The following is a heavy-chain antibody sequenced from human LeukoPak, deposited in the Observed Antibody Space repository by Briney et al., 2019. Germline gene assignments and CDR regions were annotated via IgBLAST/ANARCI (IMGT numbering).Heavy chain of an antibody. D-gene: IGHD3-22*01. CDR1: GGSISSGGYY. CDR3: AGEKITMIPQPWFDP. CDR2: IYHSGST. V-gene: IGHV4-30-2*01. Sequence: SETLSLTCTVSGGSISSGGYYWSWIRQPPGKGLEWIGYIYHSGSTYYNPSLKSRVTISVDRSKNQFSLKLSSVTAADTAVYYCAGEKITMIPQPWFDPWGQGTLVTVSS. J-gene: IGHJ5*02.